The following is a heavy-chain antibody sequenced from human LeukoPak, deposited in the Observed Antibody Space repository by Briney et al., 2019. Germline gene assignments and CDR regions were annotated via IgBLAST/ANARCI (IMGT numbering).Heavy chain of an antibody. V-gene: IGHV4-30-4*01. CDR2: IYYNGIT. D-gene: IGHD2-15*01. Sequence: PSQTLSLTCSVSGGSISRSDHYWSWIRQPPGKGLEWIGNIYYNGITYYNPSLKSRVTMSVDTSQNQFSLKLSSVTATDTAVYYCASAVGYYYYGMDVWGQGTTVTVSS. J-gene: IGHJ6*02. CDR1: GGSISRSDHY. CDR3: ASAVGYYYYGMDV.